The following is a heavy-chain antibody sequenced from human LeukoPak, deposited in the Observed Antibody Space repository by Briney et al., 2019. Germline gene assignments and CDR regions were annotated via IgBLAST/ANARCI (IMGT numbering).Heavy chain of an antibody. J-gene: IGHJ4*02. D-gene: IGHD3-22*01. CDR2: IWNDGSQK. V-gene: IGHV3-33*01. CDR3: ARGPYDDSGSHRFDY. Sequence: GRSLRLSCAASGFTFNIYGMHWVRQAPGKGLEWVAIIWNDGSQKYYADSAKARFTISRDNSKNTLHLQMNSLRAEDTAVYYCARGPYDDSGSHRFDYWGQGTLVTVSS. CDR1: GFTFNIYG.